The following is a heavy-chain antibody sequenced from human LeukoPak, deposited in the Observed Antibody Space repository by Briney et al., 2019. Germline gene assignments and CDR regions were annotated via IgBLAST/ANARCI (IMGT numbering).Heavy chain of an antibody. CDR1: GFTFSSYG. V-gene: IGHV3-23*01. CDR2: ISGSGGNT. CDR3: AKDSATYGRFDY. Sequence: KTGGSLRLSCAASGFTFSSYGMSWVRQAPGKGLEWVSAISGSGGNTYYADPVKGRFSIPRDNSKNTLYLQMNSLRAEDTAVYFCAKDSATYGRFDYWGQGSLVTVSS. D-gene: IGHD3-10*01. J-gene: IGHJ4*02.